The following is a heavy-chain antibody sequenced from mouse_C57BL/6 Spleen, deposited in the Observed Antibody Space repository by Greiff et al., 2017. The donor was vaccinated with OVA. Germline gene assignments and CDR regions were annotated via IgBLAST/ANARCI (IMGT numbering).Heavy chain of an antibody. CDR1: GYTFTSYG. J-gene: IGHJ2*01. D-gene: IGHD2-3*01. V-gene: IGHV1-81*01. CDR2: IYPRSGNT. CDR3: ARQLYDCSHFDY. Sequence: QVQLQQSGAELARPGASVKLSCKASGYTFTSYGISWVKQRTGQGLEWIGEIYPRSGNTYYNEKFKGKATLTADKSSSTAYMELRSLTSEDSAVYFCARQLYDCSHFDYWGQGTTLTVSS.